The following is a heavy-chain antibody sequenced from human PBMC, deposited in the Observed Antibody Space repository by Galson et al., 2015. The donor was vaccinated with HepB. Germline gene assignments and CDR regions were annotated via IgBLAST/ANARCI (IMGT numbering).Heavy chain of an antibody. Sequence: SLRLSCAAPGFTFSDYVMNWVRQAPGKGLEWVAYITSSSTAIYYADSVKGRFTISRDNAKNSLYLQMNSLRDEDSAVYYCARDPRNSPSVWGQGTLVTVSS. CDR3: ARDPRNSPSV. V-gene: IGHV3-48*02. CDR2: ITSSSTAI. J-gene: IGHJ4*02. CDR1: GFTFSDYV. D-gene: IGHD4-23*01.